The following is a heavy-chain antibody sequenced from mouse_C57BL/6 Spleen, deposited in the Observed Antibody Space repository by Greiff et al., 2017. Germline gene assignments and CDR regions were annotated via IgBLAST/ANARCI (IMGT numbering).Heavy chain of an antibody. Sequence: VQLQQSGPELVKPGASVKMSCKASGYTFTDYNMHWVKQSHGKSLEWIGYINPNNGGTSYNQKFKGKATLTVNKSSSTAYMELRSLTSEDSAVYYCSREGLQLGLAYWGQGTLVTVSA. CDR1: GYTFTDYN. V-gene: IGHV1-22*01. CDR2: INPNNGGT. J-gene: IGHJ3*01. CDR3: SREGLQLGLAY. D-gene: IGHD4-1*02.